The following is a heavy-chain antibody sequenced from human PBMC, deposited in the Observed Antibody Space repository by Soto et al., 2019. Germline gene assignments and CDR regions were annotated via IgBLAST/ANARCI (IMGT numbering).Heavy chain of an antibody. V-gene: IGHV1-69*12. J-gene: IGHJ4*02. CDR1: GGTFSSYA. CDR2: IVAIVDTS. CDR3: VRVVAIPGYPDN. Sequence: QVQLVQSGAEVRQPASSVKVSCKTSGGTFSSYAISWVRQAPGQGLEWMGGIVAIVDTSTYAQKFQGRVTITADEYTSTVYMELSSLRSDDTAVYYCVRVVAIPGYPDNWGQGTLVTVSS. D-gene: IGHD5-12*01.